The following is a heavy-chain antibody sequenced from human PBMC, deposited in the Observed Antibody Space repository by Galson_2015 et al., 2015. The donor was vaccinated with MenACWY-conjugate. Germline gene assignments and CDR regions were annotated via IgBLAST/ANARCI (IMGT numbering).Heavy chain of an antibody. CDR3: ARKDGATYGYNDY. D-gene: IGHD5-18*01. Sequence: SLRLSCAASGFTFSSYGMHWVRQAPGKGLEWVAVISYDGSNKYYADSVKGRFTVSRDNSKHTLYLQMNSLRAEDTAVYYCARKDGATYGYNDYWGQGTLVIVSS. CDR2: ISYDGSNK. J-gene: IGHJ4*02. CDR1: GFTFSSYG. V-gene: IGHV3-30*03.